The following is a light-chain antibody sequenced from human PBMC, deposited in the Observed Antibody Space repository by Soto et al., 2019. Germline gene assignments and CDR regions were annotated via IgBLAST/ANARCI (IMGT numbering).Light chain of an antibody. J-gene: IGLJ2*01. CDR3: CSYAGSSTYVV. V-gene: IGLV2-23*02. CDR2: EVS. CDR1: SSDVGSYNL. Sequence: QSALTQPASVSGSPGQSITLSCTGTSSDVGSYNLVSWYQQHPGKAPKLMIYEVSKRPSGVSNRFSGSKSGNTASLTISGLQGEDEADYYCCSYAGSSTYVVFGGGTKVTVL.